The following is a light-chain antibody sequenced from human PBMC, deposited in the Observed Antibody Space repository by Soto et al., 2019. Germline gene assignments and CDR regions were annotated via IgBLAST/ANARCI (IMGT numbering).Light chain of an antibody. CDR2: GTS. J-gene: IGKJ1*01. CDR3: QQYGSSPQT. CDR1: QSVGSSF. Sequence: ENVMTQSPATLSVSPGERATLSCRASQSVGSSFLAWYQQKPGQAPRLLISGTSSRAGGIPDRFSGSGSGTDFTLTISRLEPEDFAVYYCQQYGSSPQTFGQGTKVDI. V-gene: IGKV3-20*01.